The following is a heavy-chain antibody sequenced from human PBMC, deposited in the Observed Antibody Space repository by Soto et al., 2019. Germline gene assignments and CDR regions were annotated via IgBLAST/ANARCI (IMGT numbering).Heavy chain of an antibody. CDR1: GGSISSSNW. CDR2: IYHSGST. J-gene: IGHJ6*02. Sequence: SETLSLTCAVSGGSISSSNWWSWVRQPPGKGLEWIGEIYHSGSTNYNPSLKSRVTISVDKSKNQLSLKLSSVTAADTAVYYCASGGYCTNDVCNSDMDVWGQGTTVTVSS. V-gene: IGHV4-4*02. D-gene: IGHD2-8*01. CDR3: ASGGYCTNDVCNSDMDV.